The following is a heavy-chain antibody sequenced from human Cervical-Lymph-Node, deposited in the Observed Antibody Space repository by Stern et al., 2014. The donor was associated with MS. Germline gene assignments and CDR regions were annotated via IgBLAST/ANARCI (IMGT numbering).Heavy chain of an antibody. V-gene: IGHV4-59*11. CDR2: IYYSGTT. CDR3: ARATDL. Sequence: QEQLQESGPGLLRPSETLSLTCTVSGASIDHHFWSWIRQPPGKGLEWIGYIYYSGTTNYNASLKGRVAISIDTSRTQFSLRLSSVTAADTAVYYCARATDLWGQGTLVAVSS. CDR1: GASIDHHF. J-gene: IGHJ5*02.